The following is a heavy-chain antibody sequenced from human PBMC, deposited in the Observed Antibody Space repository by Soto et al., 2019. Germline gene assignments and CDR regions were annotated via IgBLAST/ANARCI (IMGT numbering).Heavy chain of an antibody. CDR2: INPNSGAT. Sequence: QVQLVQSGTEVKKPGASVKVSCKASGYMFTGNYMHWVRQAPGQGLEYMGWINPNSGATNYAQKFQGRLTMTWDTSISTAYVELSRLRSDDTAVYYCAPHYPDSSGYFDHWGQGTLVTVSS. D-gene: IGHD3-22*01. CDR1: GYMFTGNY. J-gene: IGHJ4*02. V-gene: IGHV1-2*02. CDR3: APHYPDSSGYFDH.